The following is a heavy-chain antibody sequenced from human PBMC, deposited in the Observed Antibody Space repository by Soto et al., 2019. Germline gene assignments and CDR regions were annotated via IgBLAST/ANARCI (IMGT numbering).Heavy chain of an antibody. CDR3: ASDYGL. CDR1: GFTFGTHW. Sequence: EVQLVESGGGLVQPGGSLRLSCAVSGFTFGTHWMSWVRQAPGKGPEWVANINQDGTAKSYVDSVKGRFTMSRDNAKNSLYLQMNSLGVEDSAVYYCASDYGLGGQGSLVTVSS. D-gene: IGHD4-17*01. J-gene: IGHJ4*02. V-gene: IGHV3-7*04. CDR2: INQDGTAK.